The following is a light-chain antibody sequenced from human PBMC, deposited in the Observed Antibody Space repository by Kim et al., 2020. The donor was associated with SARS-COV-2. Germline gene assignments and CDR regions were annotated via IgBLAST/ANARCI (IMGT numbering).Light chain of an antibody. V-gene: IGKV1-27*01. CDR3: QQCKSAPWT. Sequence: ASVGDRVTITCRASQGSSNYLAWYQQKPGKVPKRLIYAASALQSGVPSRFSGSGSGTDFTLTITSLQPEDVAAYYCQQCKSAPWTFGQGTKVEIK. CDR2: AAS. J-gene: IGKJ1*01. CDR1: QGSSNY.